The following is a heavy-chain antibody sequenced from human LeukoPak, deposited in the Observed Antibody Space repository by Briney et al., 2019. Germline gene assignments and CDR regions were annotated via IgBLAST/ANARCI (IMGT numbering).Heavy chain of an antibody. V-gene: IGHV3-30*18. CDR2: ISYDGSSK. Sequence: PGGSLRLSRAASGFTFSSYGMHWVRQAPGKGLEWVAVISYDGSSKYYADSVKGRFTISRDNSKNTLSLQMNSLRAEDTAVYFCAKSRGATVVTYFDYWGQGTLVTVSS. D-gene: IGHD1-26*01. J-gene: IGHJ4*02. CDR1: GFTFSSYG. CDR3: AKSRGATVVTYFDY.